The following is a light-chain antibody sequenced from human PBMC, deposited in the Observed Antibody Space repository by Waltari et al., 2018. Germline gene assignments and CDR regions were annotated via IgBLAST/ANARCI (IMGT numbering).Light chain of an antibody. V-gene: IGKV3-15*01. J-gene: IGKJ4*01. Sequence: EIVMTQSPATLSVSPGERATLSCRASQGVNSNLAWYQQKPGQAPRLLIYGSSTRATGFPARFSGSGSGTEFTLTISSLQSEDFAVYYCQQYNNWPLTFGGGTKVEIK. CDR2: GSS. CDR3: QQYNNWPLT. CDR1: QGVNSN.